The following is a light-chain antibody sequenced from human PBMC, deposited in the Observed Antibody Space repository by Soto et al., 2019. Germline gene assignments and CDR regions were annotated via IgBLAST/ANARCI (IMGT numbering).Light chain of an antibody. CDR1: QNINDY. CDR3: QHSNLQRT. V-gene: IGKV1-5*01. Sequence: RTRGAPTRIASVRDRVTIGSRASQNINDYLAWYQQKPGKSPKVLIYDASTLESGVPSRFSGSGSGTQFTRTIGILLRGDLASSFWQHSNLQRTFGGGTKVDIK. CDR2: DAS. J-gene: IGKJ4*02.